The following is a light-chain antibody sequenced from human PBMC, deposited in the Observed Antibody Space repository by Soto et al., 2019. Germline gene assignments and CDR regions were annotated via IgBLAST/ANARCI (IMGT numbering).Light chain of an antibody. Sequence: EIVMTQSPATLSVSPGERATLSCRASQSVSSYLAWYQQKPGQAPRLLIYDASNRATGIPARFSGSGSGTDLTLTISTLEPEDFAVYYCQQRSNWRGTFGQGTRLEIK. CDR2: DAS. CDR3: QQRSNWRGT. J-gene: IGKJ5*01. V-gene: IGKV3-11*01. CDR1: QSVSSY.